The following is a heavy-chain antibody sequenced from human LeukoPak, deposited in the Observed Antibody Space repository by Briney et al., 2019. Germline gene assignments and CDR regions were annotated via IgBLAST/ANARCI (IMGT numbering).Heavy chain of an antibody. D-gene: IGHD4-17*01. V-gene: IGHV3-21*01. CDR2: ISSSSSFI. J-gene: IGHJ4*02. Sequence: PGGSLRLSCAASGFSFSTSEMNWVRQAPGKGLEWVSSISSSSSFIYYADSVKGRFTISRDNAKISLFLQMNDLRAEDTAVYYCARDKYGDYAFDFWGQGTLVTVSS. CDR3: ARDKYGDYAFDF. CDR1: GFSFSTSE.